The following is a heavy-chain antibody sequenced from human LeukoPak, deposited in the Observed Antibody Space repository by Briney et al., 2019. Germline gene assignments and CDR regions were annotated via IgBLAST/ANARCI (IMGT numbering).Heavy chain of an antibody. Sequence: GGSLRLSCAAYGFTFSRYAMNWVRQAPGKGLEWVSYINTDSSDIHHADSVKGRFTISRDNARNTLYLQLSSLRAEDSAVYYCARDTFQPGLIDSWGQGTLVTVSS. D-gene: IGHD2-2*01. CDR3: ARDTFQPGLIDS. J-gene: IGHJ4*02. CDR1: GFTFSRYA. CDR2: INTDSSDI. V-gene: IGHV3-21*05.